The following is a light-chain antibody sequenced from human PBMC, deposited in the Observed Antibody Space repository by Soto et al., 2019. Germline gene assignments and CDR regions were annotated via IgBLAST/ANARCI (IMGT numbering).Light chain of an antibody. Sequence: QSVLTQPPSVSGAPGQRVTISCTGSSSNIGAGYDVHWYQQLPGTAPKLLIYGNSNRPSGVPDRFSGSKSGTSASLAITGLQAEDEAEYYCQSYDSGLSGVVFRGGTELTVL. V-gene: IGLV1-40*01. CDR2: GNS. CDR3: QSYDSGLSGVV. CDR1: SSNIGAGYD. J-gene: IGLJ2*01.